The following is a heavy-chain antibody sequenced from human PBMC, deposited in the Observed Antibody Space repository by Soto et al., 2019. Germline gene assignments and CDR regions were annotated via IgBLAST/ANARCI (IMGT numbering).Heavy chain of an antibody. CDR1: GYTFTSYG. J-gene: IGHJ5*02. D-gene: IGHD6-19*01. V-gene: IGHV1-18*01. CDR3: ARGARYSSGWYGWFDP. CDR2: ISAYNGNT. Sequence: ASVNVSCKASGYTFTSYGISWVRQAPGQGLEWMGWISAYNGNTNYAQKLQGRVTMTTDTSTSTAYMELRSLRSDDTAVYYCARGARYSSGWYGWFDPWGQGTLVTVSS.